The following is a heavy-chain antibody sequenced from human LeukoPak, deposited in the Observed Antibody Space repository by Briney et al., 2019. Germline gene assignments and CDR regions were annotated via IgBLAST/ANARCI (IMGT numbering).Heavy chain of an antibody. D-gene: IGHD3-10*01. J-gene: IGHJ4*02. CDR3: ARYTSGSYCLDY. CDR2: ISYDGSNK. CDR1: GFTFSSYA. Sequence: GRSLRLSCAASGFTFSSYAMHWVRQAPGKGLGWVAVISYDGSNKYYADSVKGQFTISRDNSKNTLYLQMNSLRAEDTAVYYSARYTSGSYCLDYCGQRTLVTVSS. V-gene: IGHV3-30-3*01.